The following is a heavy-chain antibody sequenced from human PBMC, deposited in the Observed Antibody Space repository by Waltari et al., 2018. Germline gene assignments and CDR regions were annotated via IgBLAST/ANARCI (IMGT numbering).Heavy chain of an antibody. CDR1: GYSISSGYY. Sequence: QVQLQESGPGLVKPSETLSLTCAVSGYSISSGYYWGWIRQPPGKGLEWIGSIYHSGSTYYNPSLKSRVTISVDTSKNQFSLKLSSVTAADTAVYYCERSPRMGSGWYPSAFDIWGQGTMVTVSS. D-gene: IGHD6-19*01. CDR3: ERSPRMGSGWYPSAFDI. J-gene: IGHJ3*02. V-gene: IGHV4-38-2*01. CDR2: IYHSGST.